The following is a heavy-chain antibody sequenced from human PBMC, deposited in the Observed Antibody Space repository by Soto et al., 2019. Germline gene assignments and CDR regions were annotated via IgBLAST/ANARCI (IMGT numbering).Heavy chain of an antibody. CDR2: ISWNSGST. Sequence: DVHLVESGGGLVQSGRSLRLSCAASGFIFDDFAMHWVRQAPGKGLEWVSGISWNSGSTDYAASVKGRFIISRDNARNSLYLQMNSLRPEDTALYYCARDTDSDTWNDPFDYWGQGALVIVS. V-gene: IGHV3-9*01. CDR1: GFIFDDFA. J-gene: IGHJ4*02. D-gene: IGHD1-1*01. CDR3: ARDTDSDTWNDPFDY.